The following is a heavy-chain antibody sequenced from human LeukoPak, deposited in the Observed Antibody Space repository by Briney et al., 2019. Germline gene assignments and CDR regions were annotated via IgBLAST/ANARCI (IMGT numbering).Heavy chain of an antibody. Sequence: PGGSLRLSCAASGFTFSSYGMPWVRQAPGKGLEWVAVIWYDGSNKYYADSVKGRFTISRDNSKNTLYLQMNSLRAEDTAVYYCAREGGNSDAFDIWGQGTMVTVSS. V-gene: IGHV3-33*01. J-gene: IGHJ3*02. CDR1: GFTFSSYG. D-gene: IGHD4-23*01. CDR3: AREGGNSDAFDI. CDR2: IWYDGSNK.